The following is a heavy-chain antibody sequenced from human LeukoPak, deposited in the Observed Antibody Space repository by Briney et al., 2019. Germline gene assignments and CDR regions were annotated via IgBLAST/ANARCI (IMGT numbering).Heavy chain of an antibody. CDR3: AKATGDYDSSGYDDAFDI. CDR2: ISWNSGSI. J-gene: IGHJ3*02. Sequence: GGSLRLSCAASGFTFDDYAMHWVRRAPGKGLEWVSGISWNSGSIGYADSVKGRFTISRDNAKNSLYLQMNSLRAEDTALYYCAKATGDYDSSGYDDAFDIWGQGTMVTVSS. V-gene: IGHV3-9*01. D-gene: IGHD3-22*01. CDR1: GFTFDDYA.